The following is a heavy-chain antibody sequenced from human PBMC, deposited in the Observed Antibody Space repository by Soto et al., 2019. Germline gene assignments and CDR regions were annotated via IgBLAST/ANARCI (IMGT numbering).Heavy chain of an antibody. V-gene: IGHV3-21*01. CDR3: ASMGVRGVTNYYYYGMDV. CDR1: GFTFSSYS. J-gene: IGHJ6*02. CDR2: ISSSSSYI. D-gene: IGHD3-10*02. Sequence: EVQLVESGGGLVKPGGSLRLSCAASGFTFSSYSMNWVRQAPGKGLEWVSSISSSSSYIYYADSVKGRFTISRDNAKNSLYLQMNGLRAEDTAVYYCASMGVRGVTNYYYYGMDVWGQGTTVTVSS.